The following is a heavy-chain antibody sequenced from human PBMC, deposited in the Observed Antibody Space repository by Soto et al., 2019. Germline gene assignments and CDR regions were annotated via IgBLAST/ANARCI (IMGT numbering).Heavy chain of an antibody. J-gene: IGHJ6*02. CDR1: GFIFSHFV. Sequence: GRALRLSCTASGFIFSHFVMHCVRPAPGKGLEWVAGVWYDGSNGVSAESVKGRFTISRDNSKNTLYLQMTSLRAEDTAVYYCARDPRTARASAMDVWGQGTTVTVYS. CDR3: ARDPRTARASAMDV. CDR2: VWYDGSNG. V-gene: IGHV3-33*01. D-gene: IGHD6-6*01.